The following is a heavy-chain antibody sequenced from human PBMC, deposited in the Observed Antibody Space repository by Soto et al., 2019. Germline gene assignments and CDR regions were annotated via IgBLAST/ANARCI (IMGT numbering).Heavy chain of an antibody. CDR1: GFTFIDCA. Sequence: PGGSLRLSCAASGFTFIDCAMSWVRQAPGKGLEWVSVISGSSGSTYYADSVKGRFTLSRDNSKNTLYLQMNSLRGEDTAVYYCLKDQEQAARRPKDMDVWGQGTTVTVSS. CDR3: LKDQEQAARRPKDMDV. J-gene: IGHJ6*02. CDR2: ISGSSGST. V-gene: IGHV3-23*01. D-gene: IGHD1-26*01.